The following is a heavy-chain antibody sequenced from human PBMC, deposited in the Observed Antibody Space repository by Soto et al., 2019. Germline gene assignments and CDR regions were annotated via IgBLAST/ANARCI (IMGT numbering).Heavy chain of an antibody. CDR1: GFTFSSYA. V-gene: IGHV3-23*01. D-gene: IGHD2-2*01. J-gene: IGHJ4*02. CDR2: ISGSGGST. Sequence: GGSLRLSCAASGFTFSSYAMSWVRQAPGKGLEWVSAISGSGGSTYYADSVKGRFTISRDNSKNTLYLQMNSLRAEDTAVYYCAKDLTPHHIVVVPAAMGYWGQGTLVTVSS. CDR3: AKDLTPHHIVVVPAAMGY.